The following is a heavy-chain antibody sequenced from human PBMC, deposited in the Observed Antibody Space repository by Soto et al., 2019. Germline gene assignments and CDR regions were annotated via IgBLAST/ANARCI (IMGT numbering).Heavy chain of an antibody. CDR3: AISIAAVGLPEYYYGMDV. V-gene: IGHV3-23*01. D-gene: IGHD6-13*01. CDR2: ISGSGGST. CDR1: GISFTNYA. J-gene: IGHJ6*02. Sequence: GGSLILSCAASGISFTNYAMSWVRQAPGKGLEWVSVISGSGGSTYYADSVQGRFTISRANSKNTLYLQMNSLRAEDTAVYCCAISIAAVGLPEYYYGMDVWGQGT.